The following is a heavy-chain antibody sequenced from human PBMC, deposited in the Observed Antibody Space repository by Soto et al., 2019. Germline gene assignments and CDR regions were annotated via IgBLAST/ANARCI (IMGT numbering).Heavy chain of an antibody. CDR3: ARDKDPPYGDHAHYYYYGMDV. D-gene: IGHD4-17*01. CDR2: IYYSGST. J-gene: IGHJ6*02. Sequence: PSETRSRTCTVSGGSISTYFWSWIRQPPGKGLEWIGYIYYSGSTNYNPSLKSRVTISIDTSKNQFSLKVRSVTAADTAVYYCARDKDPPYGDHAHYYYYGMDVWGQGTTVTVCS. V-gene: IGHV4-59*01. CDR1: GGSISTYF.